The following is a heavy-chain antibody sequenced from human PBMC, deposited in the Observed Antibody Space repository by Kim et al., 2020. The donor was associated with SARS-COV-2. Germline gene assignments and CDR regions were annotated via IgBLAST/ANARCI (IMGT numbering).Heavy chain of an antibody. V-gene: IGHV4-4*07. Sequence: SETLSLTCTVSGGSISSYYWSWIRQPAGKGLEWIGRIYTSGSTNYNPSLKSRVTMSVDTSKNQFSLKLSSVTAADTAVYYCARGYSSSWYGGEYFQHWGQGTLVTVSS. J-gene: IGHJ1*01. CDR1: GGSISSYY. D-gene: IGHD6-13*01. CDR2: IYTSGST. CDR3: ARGYSSSWYGGEYFQH.